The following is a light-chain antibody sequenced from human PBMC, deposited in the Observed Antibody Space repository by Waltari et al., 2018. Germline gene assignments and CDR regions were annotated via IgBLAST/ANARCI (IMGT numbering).Light chain of an antibody. CDR3: QQYNNWPLT. CDR1: QSVGSD. V-gene: IGKV3-15*01. Sequence: EIVVTQSPATLSVSPGERATLSCRASQSVGSDLAWYRQKPGQAPRLLIYGASTRATGVPARFSGSGSGTEFTLTITSLQSEDSAVYFCQQYNNWPLTFGRGTKVEIK. CDR2: GAS. J-gene: IGKJ4*01.